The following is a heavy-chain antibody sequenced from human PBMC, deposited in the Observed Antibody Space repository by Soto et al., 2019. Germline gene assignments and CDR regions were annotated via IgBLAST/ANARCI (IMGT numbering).Heavy chain of an antibody. CDR3: AKDSREGSGSYPNPIDY. D-gene: IGHD3-10*01. J-gene: IGHJ4*02. V-gene: IGHV3-9*01. CDR1: GFTFDDYA. CDR2: ISWNSGSI. Sequence: GGSLRLSCAASGFTFDDYAMHWVRQAPGKGLEWVSGISWNSGSIGYADSVKGRFTISRDNAKNSLYLQMNSLRAEDTALYYCAKDSREGSGSYPNPIDYWGQGTLVTVSS.